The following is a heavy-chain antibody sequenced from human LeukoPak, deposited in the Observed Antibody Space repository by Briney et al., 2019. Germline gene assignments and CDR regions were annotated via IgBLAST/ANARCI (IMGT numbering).Heavy chain of an antibody. D-gene: IGHD5-18*01. Sequence: GGSLRLSCAASGFSITSNYMNWVRQAPGKGLEWVSVIYSGGTTYYADSVNGRFTISRDNSKNTLCLQMNSLRAEDTAVYYCATKRGYSYGLDYWGQGTLVTVSS. CDR3: ATKRGYSYGLDY. J-gene: IGHJ4*02. CDR1: GFSITSNY. V-gene: IGHV3-53*01. CDR2: IYSGGTT.